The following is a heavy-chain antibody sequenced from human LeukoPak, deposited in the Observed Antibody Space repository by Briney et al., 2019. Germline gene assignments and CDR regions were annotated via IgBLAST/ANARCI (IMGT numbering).Heavy chain of an antibody. Sequence: ASVKVSCKASGYTFTDQYMHWVRQAPGQGREWMGWINPNSGSTNYAQKFQGRVTMTRDTSISTAYMELYRLTSDDTAMYYCTRNGRGLNWFDPWGQGTLVTVSS. D-gene: IGHD3-10*02. J-gene: IGHJ5*02. CDR1: GYTFTDQY. CDR3: TRNGRGLNWFDP. V-gene: IGHV1-2*02. CDR2: INPNSGST.